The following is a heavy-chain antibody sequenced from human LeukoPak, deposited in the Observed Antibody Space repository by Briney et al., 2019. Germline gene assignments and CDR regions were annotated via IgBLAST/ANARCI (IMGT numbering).Heavy chain of an antibody. CDR1: GGSISSHY. CDR3: ARHPPYEGWFDP. D-gene: IGHD2-8*01. J-gene: IGHJ5*02. V-gene: IGHV4-59*08. CDR2: IDYSGST. Sequence: PSETLSHTCTVSGGSISSHYWSWIRQPPGKGLEWIGYIDYSGSTNYNPSLKSRVTISVDTSKNQFSLKLSSVTAADTAVYYCARHPPYEGWFDPWGQGTLVTVSS.